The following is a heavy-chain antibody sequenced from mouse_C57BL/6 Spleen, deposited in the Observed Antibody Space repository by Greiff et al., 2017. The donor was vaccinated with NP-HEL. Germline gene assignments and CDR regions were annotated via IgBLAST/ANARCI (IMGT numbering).Heavy chain of an antibody. CDR2: INYDGSST. V-gene: IGHV5-16*01. CDR1: GFTFSDYY. D-gene: IGHD2-2*01. J-gene: IGHJ4*01. Sequence: EVKLQESEGGLVQPGSSMKLSCKATGFTFSDYYMAWVRQVPEKGLEWVANINYDGSSTYYLDSLKSRFIISRDNAKNILYLQMSSLKSEDTATYYCAREDYGYDYAMDYWGQGTSVTVSS. CDR3: AREDYGYDYAMDY.